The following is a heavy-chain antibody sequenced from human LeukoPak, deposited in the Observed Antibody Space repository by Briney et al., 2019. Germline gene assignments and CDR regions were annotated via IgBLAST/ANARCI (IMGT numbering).Heavy chain of an antibody. Sequence: SETLSLTCTVSGYSISSGYYWGWIRQPPGKGLEWIGEINHSGSTNYNPSLKSRVTISVDTSKNQFSLKLSSVTAADTAVYYCARRGIAAAGTVLDYWGQGTLVTVSS. CDR3: ARRGIAAAGTVLDY. CDR1: GYSISSGYY. CDR2: INHSGST. D-gene: IGHD6-13*01. J-gene: IGHJ4*02. V-gene: IGHV4-38-2*02.